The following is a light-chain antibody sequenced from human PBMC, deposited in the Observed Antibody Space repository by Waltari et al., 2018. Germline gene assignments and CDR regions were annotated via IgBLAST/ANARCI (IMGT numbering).Light chain of an antibody. Sequence: EIVLTQSPGTLSLSPGERATLSCRASQCVGRSLSWYQQRPGRAPRLLLYGTSTRAPGIPDRFSGSGSGTDFSLTISRLEPEDFAVYYCQHYVRLPVTFGQWTKVEIK. CDR2: GTS. CDR1: QCVGRS. V-gene: IGKV3-20*01. CDR3: QHYVRLPVT. J-gene: IGKJ1*01.